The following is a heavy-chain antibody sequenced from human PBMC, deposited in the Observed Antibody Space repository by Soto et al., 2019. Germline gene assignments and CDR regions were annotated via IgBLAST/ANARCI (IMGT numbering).Heavy chain of an antibody. Sequence: GGSLRLSCAASGFTFSSCAMGWVRQAPGKGLEWVSDIIDSGGSTYYADSVKGRFTISRDNSKSTLYLQMNSLRAEDTAVYYCTTNYYDSSGYDNWFDPWGQGTLVTVSS. V-gene: IGHV3-23*01. D-gene: IGHD3-22*01. CDR1: GFTFSSCA. CDR2: IIDSGGST. J-gene: IGHJ5*02. CDR3: TTNYYDSSGYDNWFDP.